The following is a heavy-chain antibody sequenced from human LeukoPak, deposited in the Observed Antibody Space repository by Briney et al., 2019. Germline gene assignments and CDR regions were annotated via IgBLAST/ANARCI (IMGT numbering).Heavy chain of an antibody. V-gene: IGHV4-39*01. D-gene: IGHD6-19*01. Sequence: SETLSLTCTVSGGSISSSSYYWGWIRQPPGKGLEWIGSIYYSGSTYYNPSLKSRVTISVDTSKNQFSLKLSSVTAADTAVYYCARPGYSSGWYVGDAFDIWGQGTMVTVSS. J-gene: IGHJ3*02. CDR2: IYYSGST. CDR3: ARPGYSSGWYVGDAFDI. CDR1: GGSISSSSYY.